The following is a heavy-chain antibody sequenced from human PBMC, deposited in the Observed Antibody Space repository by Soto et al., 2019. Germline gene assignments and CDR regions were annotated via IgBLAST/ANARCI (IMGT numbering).Heavy chain of an antibody. Sequence: PGGSLRLSCAASGFTFSSHWMHWVRQAPGKGLVWVSRINGDGRSTTYADSVKGRFTISRDNAKNMLYLQMNSLRAEDTAVYYCARAHSGAFFDYWGQGALVTVSS. J-gene: IGHJ4*02. V-gene: IGHV3-74*01. CDR3: ARAHSGAFFDY. CDR2: INGDGRST. D-gene: IGHD4-17*01. CDR1: GFTFSSHW.